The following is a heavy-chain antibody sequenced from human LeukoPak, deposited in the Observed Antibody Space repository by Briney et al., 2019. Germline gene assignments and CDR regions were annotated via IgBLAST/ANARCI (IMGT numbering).Heavy chain of an antibody. CDR3: ARDASGYYGSGSYHYYYYGMDV. CDR1: GGSVSSGSYY. Sequence: SETLSLTCTVSGGSVSSGSYYWSWIRQPPGKGLEWIGYIYYSGSINYNPSLKSRVTISVDTSKNQFSLKLSSVTAADTAVYYCARDASGYYGSGSYHYYYYGMDVWGKGTTVTVSS. CDR2: IYYSGSI. D-gene: IGHD3-10*01. V-gene: IGHV4-61*01. J-gene: IGHJ6*04.